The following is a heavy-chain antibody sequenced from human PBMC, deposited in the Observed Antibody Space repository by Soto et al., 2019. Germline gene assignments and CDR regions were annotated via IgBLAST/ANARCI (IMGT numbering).Heavy chain of an antibody. J-gene: IGHJ4*02. CDR3: ARDNYGDTYYFDY. D-gene: IGHD4-17*01. V-gene: IGHV4-39*07. CDR1: GGSISSGDYY. Sequence: PSETLSLTCTVSGGSISSGDYYWSWIRQPPGKGLEWIGSVYYSGSTYYNASLKSRVTISVDTSKNQFSLKLSSVTATDTAVYYCARDNYGDTYYFDYWGQGTLVTVSS. CDR2: VYYSGST.